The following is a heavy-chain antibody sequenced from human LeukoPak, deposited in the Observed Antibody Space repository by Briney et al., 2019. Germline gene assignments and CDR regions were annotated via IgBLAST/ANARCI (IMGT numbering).Heavy chain of an antibody. J-gene: IGHJ1*01. CDR1: GFTFGDYA. Sequence: GGSLRLSCTASGFTFGDYAMSWFRQAPGKGLEWVGFIRSKAYGGTTEYAASVKGRFTISRDDSKSIAYLQMNSLKTEDTAVYYCTRALYSGSPEYFQHWGQGTLVTVSS. CDR3: TRALYSGSPEYFQH. D-gene: IGHD1-26*01. CDR2: IRSKAYGGTT. V-gene: IGHV3-49*03.